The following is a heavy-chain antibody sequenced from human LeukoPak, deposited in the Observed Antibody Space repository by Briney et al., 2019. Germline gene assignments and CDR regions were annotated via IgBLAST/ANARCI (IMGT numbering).Heavy chain of an antibody. Sequence: SETLSLTCIVSGASISSSSYYWGWIRQPPGKGLEWIGSIYYSGRTFFNPSLKSRVTISVDTSKNQFSLNLSSVTAADTAVYYCARLGYYGSGSFYFDYWGQGTLVTVSS. D-gene: IGHD3-10*01. V-gene: IGHV4-39*01. CDR2: IYYSGRT. J-gene: IGHJ4*02. CDR1: GASISSSSYY. CDR3: ARLGYYGSGSFYFDY.